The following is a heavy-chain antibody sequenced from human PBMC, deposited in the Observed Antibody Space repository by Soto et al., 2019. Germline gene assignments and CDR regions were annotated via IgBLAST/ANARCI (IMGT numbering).Heavy chain of an antibody. Sequence: QVQLVESGGGVVQPGRSLRLSCAASGFTFSSYGMHWVRQAPGKGLEWVAVISYDGSNKYYADSVKGRFTISRDNSKNTLYLQMNSLRAEDTAVYYCAKDLYNWNDSTWGQGTLVTVSS. D-gene: IGHD1-1*01. CDR1: GFTFSSYG. J-gene: IGHJ5*02. CDR2: ISYDGSNK. V-gene: IGHV3-30*18. CDR3: AKDLYNWNDST.